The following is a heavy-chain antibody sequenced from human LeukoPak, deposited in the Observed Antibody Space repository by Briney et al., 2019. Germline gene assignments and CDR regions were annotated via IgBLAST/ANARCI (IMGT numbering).Heavy chain of an antibody. CDR3: TAKIATIDY. CDR1: GLTFSDAW. Sequence: GGSLRLSCAASGLTFSDAWMNWARQAPGKGLEWVGRSKSKIDGGTTDYAAPVKGRFTISRHDSKNTLYLQMNSLRTEDTAVYYCTAKIATIDYWGQGTLVTVSS. D-gene: IGHD1-14*01. J-gene: IGHJ4*02. CDR2: SKSKIDGGTT. V-gene: IGHV3-15*01.